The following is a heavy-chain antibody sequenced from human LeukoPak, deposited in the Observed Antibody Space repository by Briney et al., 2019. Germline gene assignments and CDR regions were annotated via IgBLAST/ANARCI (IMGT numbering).Heavy chain of an antibody. D-gene: IGHD2-21*02. CDR2: IKQDGSEK. CDR3: ARYPEAYCGGDCYSDY. V-gene: IGHV3-7*01. J-gene: IGHJ4*02. CDR1: GFTFSSYW. Sequence: GGSLRLSCAASGFTFSSYWMSWVRQAPGKGLEWVANIKQDGSEKYYVDSVKGRFTISRDNAKNSLYLQMNSLRVEDTAVYYCARYPEAYCGGDCYSDYWGQGTLVTVSS.